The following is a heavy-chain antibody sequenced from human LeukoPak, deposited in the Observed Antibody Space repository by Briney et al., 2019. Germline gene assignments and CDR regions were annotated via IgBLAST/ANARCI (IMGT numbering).Heavy chain of an antibody. CDR1: GFTFSSYA. CDR2: ISGSGGST. Sequence: GSLRLSCAASGFTFSSYAMSWVRQAPGKGLKWVSAISGSGGSTYYADSVKGRFTISRDNSKNTLYLQMNSLRAEDTAVYYCAKTGGVLNWFDPWGQGTLVTVSS. V-gene: IGHV3-23*01. CDR3: AKTGGVLNWFDP. J-gene: IGHJ5*02. D-gene: IGHD1-26*01.